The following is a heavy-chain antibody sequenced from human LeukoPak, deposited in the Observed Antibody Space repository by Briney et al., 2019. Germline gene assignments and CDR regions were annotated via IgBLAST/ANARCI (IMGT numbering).Heavy chain of an antibody. D-gene: IGHD1-26*01. CDR3: ARRWGATNPFDY. CDR2: FYPGDSIT. Sequence: PGASLQISRKGSGYRFTSYWIGCRRQMPGRGQEWLAIFYPGDSITRYSPSFQGHITISADKSISTAYLQWSSLKASETAMYYCARRWGATNPFDYWGQGTLVTVSS. CDR1: GYRFTSYW. J-gene: IGHJ4*02. V-gene: IGHV5-51*01.